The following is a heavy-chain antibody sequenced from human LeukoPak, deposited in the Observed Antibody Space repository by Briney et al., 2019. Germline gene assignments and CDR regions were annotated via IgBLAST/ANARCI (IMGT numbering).Heavy chain of an antibody. CDR3: ARGGHSSGYYPPLDFDY. Sequence: PSETLSLTCTVSGGSVTRGELYLSWIRQPPGKGLEWIGEINHGGSTNYNPSLKSRVTISVDTSKNQFSLNLSSVTAADTAVYYCARGGHSSGYYPPLDFDYWGQGTLVTVSS. J-gene: IGHJ4*02. D-gene: IGHD3-22*01. V-gene: IGHV4-61*08. CDR2: INHGGST. CDR1: GGSVTRGELY.